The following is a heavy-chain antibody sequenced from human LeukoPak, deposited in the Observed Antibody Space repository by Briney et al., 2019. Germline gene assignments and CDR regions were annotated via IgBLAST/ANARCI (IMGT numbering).Heavy chain of an antibody. CDR3: ARQKCTSTSCLTKNAFDI. CDR1: RGSISSSSYY. CDR2: IYYSGST. V-gene: IGHV4-39*01. J-gene: IGHJ3*02. D-gene: IGHD2-2*01. Sequence: SETLSLTCTVSRGSISSSSYYRGWIRQPPGKWLEWIGSIYYSGSTYYNPSLKSRVTISVDTSKNQFSLDLSSVTAADTAVYYCARQKCTSTSCLTKNAFDIWGQGTMVTVSS.